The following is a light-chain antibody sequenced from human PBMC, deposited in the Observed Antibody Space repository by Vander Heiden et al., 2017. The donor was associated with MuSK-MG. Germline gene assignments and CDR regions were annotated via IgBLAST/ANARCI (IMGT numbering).Light chain of an antibody. V-gene: IGLV2-8*01. CDR2: DAS. CDR1: SSDDGGYHY. J-gene: IGLJ1*01. Sequence: QSALNQPPSTSGPRGQSVTISCPVTSSDDGGYHYVSWYYQQPGNAPKLMWYDASTRPSGVPHRFSGSTSSTTASLPVSGLQAEDEADYYCSSYAGSNNGVFGTGTKLTVL. CDR3: SSYAGSNNGV.